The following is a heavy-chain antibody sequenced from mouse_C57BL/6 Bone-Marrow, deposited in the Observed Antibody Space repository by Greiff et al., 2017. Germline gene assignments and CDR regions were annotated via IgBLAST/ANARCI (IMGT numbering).Heavy chain of an antibody. CDR3: TTTSMDY. J-gene: IGHJ4*01. Sequence: EVQLQQSGAELVRPGASVKLSCTASGFNIKDDYMHWVKPRPEQGLEWIGWIDPENGDTEYASKFQGKATITADTSSNTAYLQLSSLTSEDTAVYYCTTTSMDYWGQGTSVTVSS. V-gene: IGHV14-4*01. CDR2: IDPENGDT. CDR1: GFNIKDDY.